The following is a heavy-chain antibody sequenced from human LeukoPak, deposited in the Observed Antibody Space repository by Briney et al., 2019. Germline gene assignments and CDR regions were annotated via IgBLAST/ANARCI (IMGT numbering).Heavy chain of an antibody. CDR3: AELGITMIGGV. Sequence: RGSLRLSCAASGFTFSSYEMNWVRQAPGKGLEWVSYISSSGSTIYYADSVKVPFTTSRDNAKNSLYLQMNSLRAEDTAVYYCAELGITMIGGVWGKGTTVTISS. V-gene: IGHV3-48*03. D-gene: IGHD3-10*02. CDR1: GFTFSSYE. CDR2: ISSSGSTI. J-gene: IGHJ6*04.